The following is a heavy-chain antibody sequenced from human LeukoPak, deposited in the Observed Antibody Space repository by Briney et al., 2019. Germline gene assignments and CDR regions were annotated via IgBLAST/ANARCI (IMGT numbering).Heavy chain of an antibody. D-gene: IGHD2-21*02. J-gene: IGHJ4*02. Sequence: SETLSLTCAVYGGSFSDCYWTWIRQPPGKGLEWIGEINHSGSTNHNPSLKSRVTISVDTSKNQFSLKLRSVTAADTAVYYCARRYSGGGCYNYWGQGTLITVSS. CDR1: GGSFSDCY. CDR3: ARRYSGGGCYNY. CDR2: INHSGST. V-gene: IGHV4-34*01.